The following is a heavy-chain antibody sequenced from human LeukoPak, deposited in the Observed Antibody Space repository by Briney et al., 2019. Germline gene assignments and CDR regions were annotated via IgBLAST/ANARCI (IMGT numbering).Heavy chain of an antibody. Sequence: KPSETLSLTCAVYGGSFSGYYWSWIRQPPGKGLEWIGEINHSGSTNYNPSLKSRVTISVDTSKNQFSLKLSSVTAADTAVYYCARSPYYYGSCWFDPWGQGTLVTVSS. V-gene: IGHV4-34*01. CDR3: ARSPYYYGSCWFDP. D-gene: IGHD3-10*01. CDR2: INHSGST. CDR1: GGSFSGYY. J-gene: IGHJ5*02.